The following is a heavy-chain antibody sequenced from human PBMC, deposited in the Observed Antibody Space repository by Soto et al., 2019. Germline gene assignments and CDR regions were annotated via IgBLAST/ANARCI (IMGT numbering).Heavy chain of an antibody. CDR2: ISAYNGNT. D-gene: IGHD6-13*01. Sequence: QVQLVQSGAEVKKPGASVKVSCKASGYTFTSYAISWVRQAPGQGREWMGWISAYNGNTNYAQKLQGRVTMTTDTATSTAYMELRSLRADDTAVYSCARDAAAGLNDYWGHGTLVTVSS. J-gene: IGHJ4*01. V-gene: IGHV1-18*01. CDR3: ARDAAAGLNDY. CDR1: GYTFTSYA.